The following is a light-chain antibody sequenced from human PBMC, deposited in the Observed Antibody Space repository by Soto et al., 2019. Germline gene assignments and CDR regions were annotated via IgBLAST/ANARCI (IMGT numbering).Light chain of an antibody. CDR3: QQYNNWHPIT. CDR1: QSVSSSY. CDR2: DTS. Sequence: EIVLTQSPGTLSLSPGGRSTLSCMAIQSVSSSYLAWYQQKPGQAPRLLIYDTSTRATGIPARFSGSGSGTEFTLTISSLQYEDFAVYYCQQYNNWHPITFGQGTRLEIK. V-gene: IGKV3-15*01. J-gene: IGKJ5*01.